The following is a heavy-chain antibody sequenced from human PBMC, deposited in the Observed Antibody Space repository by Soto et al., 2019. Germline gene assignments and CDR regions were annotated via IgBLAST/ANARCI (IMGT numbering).Heavy chain of an antibody. V-gene: IGHV1-18*01. CDR2: ISAYNGNT. J-gene: IGHJ4*02. D-gene: IGHD6-19*01. Sequence: GGPVEGSCPDSCYTLNNNGISWVRQAPGQGLEWMGWISAYNGNTNYAQKLQGRVTMTTDTSTSTAYMELRSLRSDDTAVYYCARDFSDSSGWYSDYWGQGTLVTVSS. CDR3: ARDFSDSSGWYSDY. CDR1: CYTLNNNG.